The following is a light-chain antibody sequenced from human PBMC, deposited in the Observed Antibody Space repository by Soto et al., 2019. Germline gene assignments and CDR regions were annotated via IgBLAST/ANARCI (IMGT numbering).Light chain of an antibody. CDR2: DAS. J-gene: IGKJ2*01. Sequence: VLTQSPATLSLSPGERATLSCWASQSVGSYLAWYQQRLGQAPRLLIYDASNRATGIPARFSGSGSGTAFTLTIRSPEAEDFEVYYCQQRSDWPSFGQGTKLEIK. CDR1: QSVGSY. CDR3: QQRSDWPS. V-gene: IGKV3-11*01.